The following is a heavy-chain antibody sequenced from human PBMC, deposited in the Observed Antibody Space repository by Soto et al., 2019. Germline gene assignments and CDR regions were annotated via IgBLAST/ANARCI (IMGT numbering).Heavy chain of an antibody. CDR2: IYYSGST. D-gene: IGHD6-13*01. J-gene: IGHJ6*02. CDR1: GGSISSSSYY. V-gene: IGHV4-39*01. Sequence: QLQLQESGPGPVKPSETLSLTCTVSGGSISSSSYYWGWIRQPPGKGLEWIGSIYYSGSTYYNPSLKSRVTISVETSKNQFSLKLSSVTAADTAVYYCASQQLVHYYYGMDVWGQGTTVTVSS. CDR3: ASQQLVHYYYGMDV.